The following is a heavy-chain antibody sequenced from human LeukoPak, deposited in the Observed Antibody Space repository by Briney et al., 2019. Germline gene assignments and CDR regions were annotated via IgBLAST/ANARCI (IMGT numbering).Heavy chain of an antibody. CDR3: ARVSCSGGSCYSEWFDP. CDR1: GGSISSGDYY. J-gene: IGHJ5*02. CDR2: IYYSGST. V-gene: IGHV4-30-4*01. D-gene: IGHD2-15*01. Sequence: SQTLSLTCTVSGGSISSGDYYWSWIRQPPGKGLEWIGYIYYSGSTYYNPSLKSRVTISVDTSKNQFSLKLSSATAADTAVYYCARVSCSGGSCYSEWFDPWGQGTLVTVSS.